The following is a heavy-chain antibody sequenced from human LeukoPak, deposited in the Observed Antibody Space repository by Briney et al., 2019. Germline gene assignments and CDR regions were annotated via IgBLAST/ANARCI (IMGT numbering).Heavy chain of an antibody. J-gene: IGHJ4*02. CDR1: GFTFSTSS. D-gene: IGHD2-15*01. CDR2: ISSGSDV. V-gene: IGHV3-21*01. CDR3: ARELVVKRDLHY. Sequence: GGPLRLSCAASGFTFSTSSMNWVRQAPGKGLEWVSSISSGSDVYYADSVKGRFTISRDNAKNSLYLQMNSLRAEDTAVYYCARELVVKRDLHYWGPGTLVTASS.